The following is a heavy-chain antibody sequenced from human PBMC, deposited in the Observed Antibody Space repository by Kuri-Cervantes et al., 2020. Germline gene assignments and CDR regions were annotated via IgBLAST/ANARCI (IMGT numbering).Heavy chain of an antibody. J-gene: IGHJ4*02. CDR1: GFTFSNYW. Sequence: GESLKISCASSGFTFSNYWMSWVRQAPGKGLEWVANIKQDGSEKDYVDSVKGRFTISRDNAKNSLYLQMNSLRAEDTAVYYCARDGNLDDYGEDYFDSWGQGTLVTVSS. CDR3: ARDGNLDDYGEDYFDS. D-gene: IGHD4-17*01. V-gene: IGHV3-7*03. CDR2: IKQDGSEK.